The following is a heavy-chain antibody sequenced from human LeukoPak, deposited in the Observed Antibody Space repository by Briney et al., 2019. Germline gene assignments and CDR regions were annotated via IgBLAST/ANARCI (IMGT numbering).Heavy chain of an antibody. V-gene: IGHV3-21*01. CDR2: ISSSSSYI. Sequence: GGSLRLSCAASGSTFSSYSMNWVRQAPGKGLEWVSSISSSSSYIYYADSVKGRFTISRDNAKNSLYLQMNSLRAEDTAVYYCARDYLVAAAGTAYWGQGTLVTVSS. CDR3: ARDYLVAAAGTAY. J-gene: IGHJ4*02. D-gene: IGHD6-13*01. CDR1: GSTFSSYS.